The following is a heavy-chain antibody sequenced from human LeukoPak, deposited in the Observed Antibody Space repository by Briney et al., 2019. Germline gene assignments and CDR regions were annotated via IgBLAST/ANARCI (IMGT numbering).Heavy chain of an antibody. V-gene: IGHV3-33*01. J-gene: IGHJ4*02. Sequence: GGSLRLSCAASGFIFSSHGMHWVRQAPGKGLEWVAVIWYDGSNKYYADSMKGRFTISRDNSKNTLYLQMNSLRSEDTAVYYCARDVREDYGDGIDYWGQGTLVTVSS. CDR1: GFIFSSHG. CDR2: IWYDGSNK. D-gene: IGHD4-17*01. CDR3: ARDVREDYGDGIDY.